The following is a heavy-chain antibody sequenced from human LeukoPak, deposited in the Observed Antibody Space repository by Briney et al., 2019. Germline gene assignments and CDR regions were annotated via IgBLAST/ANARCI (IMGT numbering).Heavy chain of an antibody. J-gene: IGHJ4*02. D-gene: IGHD3-16*02. V-gene: IGHV1-69*04. Sequence: SVKVSCKASGGTFSSYAISWVRQAPGQGLEWMGRIIPILGIANYAQKFEGRVTITADKSTSTAYMELSSLRSEDTAVYYCARSRNKITFGGVIVQSLDYWGQGTLVTVSS. CDR1: GGTFSSYA. CDR2: IIPILGIA. CDR3: ARSRNKITFGGVIVQSLDY.